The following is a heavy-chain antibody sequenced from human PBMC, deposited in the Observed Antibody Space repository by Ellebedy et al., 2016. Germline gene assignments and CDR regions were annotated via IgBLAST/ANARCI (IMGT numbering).Heavy chain of an antibody. V-gene: IGHV1-69*06. CDR3: AKCEDGYNSHCFYGLDI. CDR2: FIPIYGTV. D-gene: IGHD5-24*01. J-gene: IGHJ6*02. CDR1: AGTFNTYG. Sequence: ASVQVSCKASAGTFNTYGISWVRQAPGKGLEWVGGFIPIYGTVYYAQKFRGRVTITADKSTNAVNIGLISLRSEDTAVYYCAKCEDGYNSHCFYGLDIWGQGTTVTVSS.